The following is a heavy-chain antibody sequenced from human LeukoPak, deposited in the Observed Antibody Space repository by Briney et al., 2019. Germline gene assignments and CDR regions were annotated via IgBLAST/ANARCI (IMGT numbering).Heavy chain of an antibody. Sequence: SETLSLTCTVSGGSLSSYYWSWTREPPGKGLEWIGYIYYSGRTNYNPSHKSRVTISVDTSKNQFSLKLSSVTAADTAVYYCARDLDYVWGSYRSPYAFDIWGQGTMVTVSS. CDR2: IYYSGRT. CDR3: ARDLDYVWGSYRSPYAFDI. D-gene: IGHD3-16*02. V-gene: IGHV4-59*01. J-gene: IGHJ3*02. CDR1: GGSLSSYY.